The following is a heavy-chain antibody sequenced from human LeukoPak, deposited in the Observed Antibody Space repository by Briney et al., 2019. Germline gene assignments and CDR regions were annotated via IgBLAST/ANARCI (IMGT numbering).Heavy chain of an antibody. CDR2: INPNRGAT. J-gene: IGHJ4*02. D-gene: IGHD1-7*01. Sequence: GASVKVSCKASGYSFTGYYMHWVRQAPGQGLEWMGWINPNRGATNYAQKLQGRVTMTRDTSTSTAYMELSRLRSDDTAVYYCARVGGTWNYVYWGQGTLVTVSS. CDR3: ARVGGTWNYVY. CDR1: GYSFTGYY. V-gene: IGHV1-2*02.